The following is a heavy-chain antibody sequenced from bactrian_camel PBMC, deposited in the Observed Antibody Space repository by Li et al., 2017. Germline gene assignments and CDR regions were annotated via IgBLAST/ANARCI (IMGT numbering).Heavy chain of an antibody. V-gene: IGHV3S1*01. CDR2: LHTNTGTT. CDR1: GDAARSYC. J-gene: IGHJ4*01. CDR3: ACRSGYVSRPLSETDYNY. Sequence: QVQLVESGGASVQAGGSLKLSCAAAGDAARSYCMGWFRQVPGKAREGVASLHTNTGTTYYTDSVKGRFTISQDIAKKTVYLNMTNLKPEDSAMYYCACRSGYVSRPLSETDYNYWGQGTQVTVS.